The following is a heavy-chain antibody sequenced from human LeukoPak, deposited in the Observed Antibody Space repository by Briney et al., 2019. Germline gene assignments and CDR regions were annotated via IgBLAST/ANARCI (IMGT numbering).Heavy chain of an antibody. CDR2: ISGSGGSI. Sequence: GSLRLSCAASGFIFSNYAMSWVRQAPGKGLEWVSSISGSGGSIDYADSVKGRFTISRDNSKSTVYLQMNSLRAEDTAVYYCANGIRYYFDNWGQGTLVTVSS. D-gene: IGHD1-1*01. V-gene: IGHV3-23*01. CDR3: ANGIRYYFDN. J-gene: IGHJ4*02. CDR1: GFIFSNYA.